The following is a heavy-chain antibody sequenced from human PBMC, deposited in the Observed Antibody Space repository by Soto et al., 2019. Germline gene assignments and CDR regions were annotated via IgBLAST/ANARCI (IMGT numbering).Heavy chain of an antibody. V-gene: IGHV1-18*01. Sequence: QVQLVQSGAEVKEPGASVKVSCKASGYTFTSYPISWVRQAPGQGRDWMGRISPYNGNTNYAQKLQGRVTMTTDTSTSIAYMELRSLRYDATAVYYCARVVGALGHWFDPWGQGTLVTVSS. CDR1: GYTFTSYP. CDR2: ISPYNGNT. D-gene: IGHD1-26*01. CDR3: ARVVGALGHWFDP. J-gene: IGHJ5*02.